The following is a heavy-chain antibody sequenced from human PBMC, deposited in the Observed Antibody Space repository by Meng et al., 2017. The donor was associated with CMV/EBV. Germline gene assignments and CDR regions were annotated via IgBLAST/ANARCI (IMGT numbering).Heavy chain of an antibody. J-gene: IGHJ4*02. CDR1: GLTFSSYD. V-gene: IGHV3-13*01. Sequence: GGSLRLSCAASGLTFSSYDMHWVRQATGKGLEWVSAIGTAGDTYYPGSVKGRFTISRENAKNSLYLQMNSLRAEDTAVYYCARPNLFGVVDYWGQGTLVTVSS. CDR2: IGTAGDT. D-gene: IGHD3-3*01. CDR3: ARPNLFGVVDY.